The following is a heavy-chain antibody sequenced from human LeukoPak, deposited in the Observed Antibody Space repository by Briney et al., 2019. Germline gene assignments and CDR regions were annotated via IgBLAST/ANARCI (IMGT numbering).Heavy chain of an antibody. CDR1: GYSFTSYW. Sequence: RGESLKISCKGSGYSFTSYWIGWVRQMPGKGLEWMGIIYPGDSDTRYNPSFQGQVTISADKSITTAYLQWSSLKASDTAMYYCARHMANLDAFDIWGQGTMVTVSS. J-gene: IGHJ3*02. D-gene: IGHD5-24*01. V-gene: IGHV5-51*01. CDR2: IYPGDSDT. CDR3: ARHMANLDAFDI.